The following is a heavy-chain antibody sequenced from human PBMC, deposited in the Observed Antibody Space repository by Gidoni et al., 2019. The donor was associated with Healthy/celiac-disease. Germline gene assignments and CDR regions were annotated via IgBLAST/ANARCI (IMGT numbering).Heavy chain of an antibody. CDR2: INHSGST. V-gene: IGHV4-34*01. J-gene: IGHJ3*02. CDR3: ARCSLSGAFDI. D-gene: IGHD6-19*01. CDR1: GGSFSGYY. Sequence: QVQLQQWGAGLLKHSETLSLTCAVYGGSFSGYYWSWIRQPPGKGLAWIVEINHSGSTNYNPSLKSRVTISVYTSKNQVSLKLSSVTAADTAVYYCARCSLSGAFDIWGQGTMVTVSS.